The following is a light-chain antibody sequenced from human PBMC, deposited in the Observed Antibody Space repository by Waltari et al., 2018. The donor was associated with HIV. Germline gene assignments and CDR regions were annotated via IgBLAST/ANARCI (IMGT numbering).Light chain of an antibody. J-gene: IGLJ1*01. Sequence: QSALTQPASVSGSPGQSITISCTGTSSDVGHYNYVSWYQQHPDKAPKLIIYDVSTRPSGISDRFSGSKSGNTASLTISGLQGEDEADYFCSSYTGSSTLGVFGTGTRVTVL. V-gene: IGLV2-14*03. CDR3: SSYTGSSTLGV. CDR1: SSDVGHYNY. CDR2: DVS.